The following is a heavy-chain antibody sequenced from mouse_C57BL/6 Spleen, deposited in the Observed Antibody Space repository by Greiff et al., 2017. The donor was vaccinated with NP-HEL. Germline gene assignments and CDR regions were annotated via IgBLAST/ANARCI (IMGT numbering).Heavy chain of an antibody. CDR2: ISDGGSYT. CDR1: GFTFSSYA. V-gene: IGHV5-4*03. CDR3: ARVDYGGGFAY. D-gene: IGHD1-1*01. Sequence: EVMLVESGGGLVKPGGSLKLSCAASGFTFSSYAMSWVRQTPEKRLEWVATISDGGSYTYYPDNVKGRFTISRDNAKNNLYLQMSHLKSEDTAMYYCARVDYGGGFAYWGQGTLVTVSA. J-gene: IGHJ3*01.